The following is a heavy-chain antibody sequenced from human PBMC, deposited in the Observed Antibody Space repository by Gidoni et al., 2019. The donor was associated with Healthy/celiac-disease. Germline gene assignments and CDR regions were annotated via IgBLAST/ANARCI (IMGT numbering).Heavy chain of an antibody. CDR3: ARGAPLYGCDPFDY. CDR2: IGTAGDT. V-gene: IGHV3-13*01. J-gene: IGHJ4*02. CDR1: GFTFSSYD. Sequence: EVQLVESGGGLVQPGGSLRLSCAASGFTFSSYDMHWVRQATGKGLEWVSAIGTAGDTYYPGSVKGRFTISRENAKNSLYLHMNSLRAWDPAVYYCARGAPLYGCDPFDYWGQGTLVTVSS. D-gene: IGHD2-8*01.